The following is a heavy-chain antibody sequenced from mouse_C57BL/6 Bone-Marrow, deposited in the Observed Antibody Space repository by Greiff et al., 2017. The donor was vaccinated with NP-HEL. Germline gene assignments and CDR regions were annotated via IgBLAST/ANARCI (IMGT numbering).Heavy chain of an antibody. D-gene: IGHD1-1*01. CDR3: TREEVTTVVATWGDAMDY. CDR1: GFTFSSYA. J-gene: IGHJ4*01. V-gene: IGHV5-9-1*02. CDR2: ISSGGDYI. Sequence: EVKLVESGEGLVKPGGSLKLSCAASGFTFSSYAMSWVRQTPETRLEWVAYISSGGDYIYYADTVKGRFTISRDNARTTLYLQMSSLKSEDTAMYYCTREEVTTVVATWGDAMDYWGQGTSVTVSS.